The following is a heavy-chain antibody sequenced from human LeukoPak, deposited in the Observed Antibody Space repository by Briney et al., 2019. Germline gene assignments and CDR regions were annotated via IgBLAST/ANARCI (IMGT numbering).Heavy chain of an antibody. D-gene: IGHD3-22*01. CDR2: IYHSGST. J-gene: IGHJ3*02. CDR3: ARSALYDTKKLYAFDI. V-gene: IGHV4-38-2*02. Sequence: PSETLSLTCTVSGYSISSGYYWGWIRQPPGKGLEWIGSIYHSGSTYYNPSLKSRVTISVDTSKNQFSLKLSSVTAADTAVYYCARSALYDTKKLYAFDIWGQGTMVTVSS. CDR1: GYSISSGYY.